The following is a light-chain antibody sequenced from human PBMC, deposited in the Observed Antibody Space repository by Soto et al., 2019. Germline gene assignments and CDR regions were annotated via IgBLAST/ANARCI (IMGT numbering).Light chain of an antibody. Sequence: IQMTQSPSTLSAAVGERVTSTCRASQYFSSWLAWYQQEPGKAPKLLIYDVSSLKSGVPSRFSGTGSGTEFTLTISSLQPDDFATYYCQQYNIYPWTFGQGAKLDNK. CDR2: DVS. CDR3: QQYNIYPWT. J-gene: IGKJ1*01. V-gene: IGKV1-5*01. CDR1: QYFSSW.